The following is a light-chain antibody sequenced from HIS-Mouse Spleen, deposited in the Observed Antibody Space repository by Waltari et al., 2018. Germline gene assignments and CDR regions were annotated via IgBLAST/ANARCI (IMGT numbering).Light chain of an antibody. V-gene: IGLV1-51*01. CDR2: DNN. CDR3: GTWDSSLSAWV. Sequence: QSVLTQPPSVSAAPGQKVTISCSGSSSNIGNNYVSWYQQLPGTAPKLIIYDNNKRPPVIPDRFSGSKSGTSATLGITGLQTGDEADYYCGTWDSSLSAWVFGGGTKLTVL. J-gene: IGLJ3*02. CDR1: SSNIGNNY.